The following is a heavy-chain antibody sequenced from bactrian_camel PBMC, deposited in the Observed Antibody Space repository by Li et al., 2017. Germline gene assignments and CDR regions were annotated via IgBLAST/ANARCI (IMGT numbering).Heavy chain of an antibody. CDR3: AADGSRGYCFGTDFFY. CDR2: IYAGGVAT. V-gene: IGHV3S40*01. Sequence: VQLVESGGGSVQVGGSLRLSCTASRDTLDLGSKCMAWFRQDPGKEREGLATIYAGGVATHYADSVTGRFTISRDNAKSTVYLQMNSLKPEDAAIYYCAADGSRGYCFGTDFFYWGQGTQVTVS. J-gene: IGHJ6*01. D-gene: IGHD3*01. CDR1: RDTLDLGSKC.